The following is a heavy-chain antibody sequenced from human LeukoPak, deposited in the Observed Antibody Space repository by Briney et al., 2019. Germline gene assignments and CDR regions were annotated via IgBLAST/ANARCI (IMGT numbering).Heavy chain of an antibody. J-gene: IGHJ4*02. V-gene: IGHV3-9*01. CDR1: GFTFGDYA. CDR2: ISWNSRRI. Sequence: QPGGSLRLSCAASGFTFGDYAMHWVRQAPGKGLEWVSGISWNSRRIGYADSVKGRFTISRDNAKNSLFLQLNSLRTEDTALYYCAKDVGYSFAGFDYWGLGALVTVSS. CDR3: AKDVGYSFAGFDY. D-gene: IGHD5-18*01.